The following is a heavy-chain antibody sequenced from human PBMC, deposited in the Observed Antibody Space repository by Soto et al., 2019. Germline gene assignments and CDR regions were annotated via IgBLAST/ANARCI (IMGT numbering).Heavy chain of an antibody. D-gene: IGHD2-15*01. J-gene: IGHJ6*02. Sequence: QVQLQQSGPGLVKPSETLSLTCTVSSGPSSSHNWGWIRQTPGRGLEWIGYVYHTGGTSYNPSLISRVTVSADTSTNHISLTLTSVTAADPAVYYCVRQGIGYLHGLVDVWGQGTTVTVSS. CDR1: SGPSSSHN. V-gene: IGHV4-59*08. CDR3: VRQGIGYLHGLVDV. CDR2: VYHTGGT.